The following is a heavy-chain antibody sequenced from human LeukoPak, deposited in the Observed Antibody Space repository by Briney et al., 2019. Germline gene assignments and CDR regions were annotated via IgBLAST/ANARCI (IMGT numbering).Heavy chain of an antibody. CDR3: ARARGPLDY. CDR1: GFTFSSYS. D-gene: IGHD2-15*01. Sequence: PGGSLRLSCAASGFTFSSYSMNWVRQAPGKGLEWVSSISSSSSYIHYADSVKGRFTISRDNAKNSLYLQMNSLRAEDTAVYYCARARGPLDYWGQGTLVTVSS. CDR2: ISSSSSYI. V-gene: IGHV3-21*01. J-gene: IGHJ4*02.